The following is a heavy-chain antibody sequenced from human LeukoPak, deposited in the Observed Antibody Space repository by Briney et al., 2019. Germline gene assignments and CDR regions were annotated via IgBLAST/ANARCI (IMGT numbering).Heavy chain of an antibody. CDR2: INPSGGST. CDR3: ARDGSSYYYGSGSYYTLDY. Sequence: GASVKVSCKASGYTFTGYYMHWVRQAPGQGLEWMGIINPSGGSTSYAQKFQGRVTMTRDMSTSTVYMELSSLRSEDTAVYYCARDGSSYYYGSGSYYTLDYWGQGTLVTVSS. V-gene: IGHV1-46*01. D-gene: IGHD3-10*01. J-gene: IGHJ4*02. CDR1: GYTFTGYY.